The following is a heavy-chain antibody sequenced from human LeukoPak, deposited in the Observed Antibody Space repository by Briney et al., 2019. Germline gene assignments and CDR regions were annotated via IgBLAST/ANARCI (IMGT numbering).Heavy chain of an antibody. CDR2: ISAYNGNT. Sequence: ASVKVSCKASGYTFTSYGISWVRQAPGQGLEWMGWISAYNGNTNYAQKFQGRVTITTDESTSTAYMELSSLRSEDTAVYYCARIVMVRGVINPYNWFDPWGQGTLVTVSS. CDR3: ARIVMVRGVINPYNWFDP. D-gene: IGHD3-10*01. CDR1: GYTFTSYG. V-gene: IGHV1-18*01. J-gene: IGHJ5*02.